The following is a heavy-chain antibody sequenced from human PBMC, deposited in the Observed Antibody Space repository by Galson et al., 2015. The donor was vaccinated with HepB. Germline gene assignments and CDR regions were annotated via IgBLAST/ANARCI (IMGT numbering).Heavy chain of an antibody. CDR2: IYYSGST. V-gene: IGHV4-39*07. D-gene: IGHD3-10*01. CDR3: ARDVNMEGGIVYYYMDV. J-gene: IGHJ6*03. CDR1: GGSISSSSYY. Sequence: SETLSLTCTVSGGSISSSSYYWGWIRQPPGKGLEWIGSIYYSGSTYYNPSLESRVTISVDTSKNQFSLKLSSVTAADTAVYYCARDVNMEGGIVYYYMDVWGKGTTVTVSS.